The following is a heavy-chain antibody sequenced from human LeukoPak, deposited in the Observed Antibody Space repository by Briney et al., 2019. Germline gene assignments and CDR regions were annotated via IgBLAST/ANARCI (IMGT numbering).Heavy chain of an antibody. CDR2: ISSNGGST. J-gene: IGHJ4*02. Sequence: GGSLRLSCAASGFTFSSYAMHWVRQAPGKGLEYVSAISSNGGSTYYANSVKGRFTISRDNSKNTLYLQMGSLRAEDMAVYYCARVGVVTALIDYWGQGTLVTVSS. CDR1: GFTFSSYA. V-gene: IGHV3-64*01. CDR3: ARVGVVTALIDY. D-gene: IGHD2-21*02.